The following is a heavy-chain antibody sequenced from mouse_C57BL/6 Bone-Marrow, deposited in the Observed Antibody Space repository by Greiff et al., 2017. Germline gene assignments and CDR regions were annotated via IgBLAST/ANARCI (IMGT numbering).Heavy chain of an antibody. Sequence: QVQLQQPGVELVKPGASVKMSCKASGYTFTSYWITWVKQRPGQGLEWIGDIYPGSGSTNYNEKFKSKATLTVDTSSSTAYMQLSSLTSEDSAVYYCASPYYSDYWYFDVWGRGTTVTVSA. V-gene: IGHV1-55*01. D-gene: IGHD2-12*01. CDR2: IYPGSGST. CDR1: GYTFTSYW. J-gene: IGHJ1*03. CDR3: ASPYYSDYWYFDV.